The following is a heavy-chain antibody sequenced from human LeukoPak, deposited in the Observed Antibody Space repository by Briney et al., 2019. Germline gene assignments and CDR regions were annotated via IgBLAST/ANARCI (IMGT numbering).Heavy chain of an antibody. Sequence: GGSLRLSCSASGFIFSDFYMSWLRLAPGKGLEWVSYISDSGRNTHYADSVKGRFTISRDNAKNSLFLQMNVLRAEDTAVYYCARVLRYCSGGNCYSGGLGYMDVWGKGTTVTISS. D-gene: IGHD2-15*01. CDR1: GFIFSDFY. CDR2: ISDSGRNT. J-gene: IGHJ6*03. V-gene: IGHV3-11*01. CDR3: ARVLRYCSGGNCYSGGLGYMDV.